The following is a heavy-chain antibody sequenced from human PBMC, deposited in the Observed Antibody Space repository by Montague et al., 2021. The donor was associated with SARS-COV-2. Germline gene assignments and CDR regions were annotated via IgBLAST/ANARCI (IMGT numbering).Heavy chain of an antibody. V-gene: IGHV4-34*01. CDR3: ARCEPQSLPFIELRGKSASDY. Sequence: SETLSLTCAVYGGSFSGYYWSWIRQSPGKGLEWISEINHSGTTNYNFNPSLRSRVTISVDTSKNQFSLKLSSVTAADTGVYYCARCEPQSLPFIELRGKSASDYWGQGTLVTVSS. CDR2: INHSGTT. J-gene: IGHJ4*02. D-gene: IGHD4-23*01. CDR1: GGSFSGYY.